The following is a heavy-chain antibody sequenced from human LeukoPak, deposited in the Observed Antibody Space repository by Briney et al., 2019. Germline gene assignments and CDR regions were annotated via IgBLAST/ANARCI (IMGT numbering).Heavy chain of an antibody. CDR1: GGSINGYF. J-gene: IGHJ4*02. V-gene: IGHV4-59*01. CDR2: VYFSGST. CDR3: ARGQTAAGEIWYFDY. D-gene: IGHD6-13*01. Sequence: SETLSLTCTVSGGSINGYFWSWIRQPPGKGLEWLGHVYFSGSTKYNPSLESRVAILIDTSKKQSSLKLGPVTAADTAVFYCARGQTAAGEIWYFDYWGQGALLTVAS.